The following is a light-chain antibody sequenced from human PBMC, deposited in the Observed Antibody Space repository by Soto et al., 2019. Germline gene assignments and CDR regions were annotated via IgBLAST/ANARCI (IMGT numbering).Light chain of an antibody. J-gene: IGLJ2*01. CDR3: SSYAGSNNLV. CDR2: VVS. Sequence: QSVLTQPPSASGSPGQSVTISCTGTSSDVGGYNYVSWYQQHPGKAPKLMIYVVSKRPSGVPDRFSGSKSGNTASLTVSGLQAEDEADYYCSSYAGSNNLVFGGGTQLTVL. V-gene: IGLV2-8*01. CDR1: SSDVGGYNY.